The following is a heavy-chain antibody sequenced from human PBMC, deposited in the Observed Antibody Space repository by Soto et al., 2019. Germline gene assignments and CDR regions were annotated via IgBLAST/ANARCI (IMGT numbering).Heavy chain of an antibody. D-gene: IGHD2-15*01. CDR1: GYTFSTSG. CDR3: ARAGAAPYYYYGMDV. V-gene: IGHV1-18*01. Sequence: QVQLVQSGAEVRKPGASVKVSCKASGYTFSTSGMSWLRQAPGQGLEWMGWISTYNGDTNDAPKFQDRVTITSDTSTSTVYMELRSRRSDDTAVYYCARAGAAPYYYYGMDVWGQGTRVTVSS. CDR2: ISTYNGDT. J-gene: IGHJ6*02.